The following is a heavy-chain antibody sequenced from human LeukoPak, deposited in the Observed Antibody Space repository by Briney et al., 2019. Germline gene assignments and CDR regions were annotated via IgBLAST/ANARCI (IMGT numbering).Heavy chain of an antibody. V-gene: IGHV4-38-2*02. CDR1: GYSITSGYY. CDR2: MYHTGIT. D-gene: IGHD4/OR15-4a*01. CDR3: VRELGYGGNFYFDY. J-gene: IGHJ4*02. Sequence: SETLSLTCTVSGYSITSGYYWGWVRQSPGKGLDWIGTMYHTGITYYSASLKRRVFMSVDTSKNQFSLKLSSVTAADTALYYCVRELGYGGNFYFDYWGQGTLVTVSS.